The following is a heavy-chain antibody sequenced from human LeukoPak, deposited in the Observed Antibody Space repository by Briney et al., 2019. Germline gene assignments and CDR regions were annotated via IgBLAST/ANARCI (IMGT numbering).Heavy chain of an antibody. J-gene: IGHJ3*02. D-gene: IGHD3-9*01. Sequence: PGGSLRLSCTASGFTVRNFAMSWVRQAPGKGLEWVSIISGSGGSTYYGDSVKGRFTISRDNPKKTLYLQMNSLRAEDTAVYYCAKDTNYDILTGLGHAFDNWGQGTMVTVSS. CDR1: GFTVRNFA. CDR3: AKDTNYDILTGLGHAFDN. CDR2: ISGSGGST. V-gene: IGHV3-23*01.